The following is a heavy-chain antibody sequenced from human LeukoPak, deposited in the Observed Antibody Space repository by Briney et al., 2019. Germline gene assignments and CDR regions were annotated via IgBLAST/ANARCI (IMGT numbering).Heavy chain of an antibody. J-gene: IGHJ4*02. Sequence: PGGSLRLSCAASGFTFSNYDMSWVRQAPGKGLEWVSVISAIGCTTYYADSVKGRFTISRDNSKNTLYLQMNSLRAEDTAVYYCAKDNTGLYSSSWYHDYWGQGTLVTVSS. D-gene: IGHD6-13*01. CDR3: AKDNTGLYSSSWYHDY. CDR1: GFTFSNYD. CDR2: ISAIGCTT. V-gene: IGHV3-23*01.